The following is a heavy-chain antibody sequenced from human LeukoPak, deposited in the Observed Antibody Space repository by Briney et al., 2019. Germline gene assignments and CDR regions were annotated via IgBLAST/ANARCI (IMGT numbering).Heavy chain of an antibody. J-gene: IGHJ4*02. CDR2: INPNSGGT. Sequence: ASVKVSCKASGYTFIDYYIHWVRQAPGQGLEWMGRINPNSGGTNYAQNFQGRVTITRDTSISTAYMELSRLRSDDTALYYCARDLPSTSNWELDYWGQGTLVTVSS. CDR3: ARDLPSTSNWELDY. CDR1: GYTFIDYY. D-gene: IGHD7-27*01. V-gene: IGHV1-2*06.